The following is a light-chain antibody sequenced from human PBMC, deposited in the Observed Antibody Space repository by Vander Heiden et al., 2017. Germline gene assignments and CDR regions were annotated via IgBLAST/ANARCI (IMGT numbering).Light chain of an antibody. CDR2: DAS. Sequence: DIQMTQSPSSLSASVGDRVTITCQASQDISNYLNWYQQKPGKAPKLLIYDASNLETGVPSRFSGSGSGTDFTFTISRLQPEDIATYYCQQYDTLPFLFVFGQGTLLEIK. CDR3: QQYDTLPFLFV. V-gene: IGKV1-33*01. J-gene: IGKJ5*01. CDR1: QDISNY.